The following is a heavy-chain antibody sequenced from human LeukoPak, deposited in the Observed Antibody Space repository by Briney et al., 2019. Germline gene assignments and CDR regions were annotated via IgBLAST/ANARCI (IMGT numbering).Heavy chain of an antibody. V-gene: IGHV1-69*04. Sequence: SVKVSCKASGGTFSSYAISWVRQAPGQGLEWMGRIIPILGIANYAQKFQGRVTITADKSTSTAYMELSSLRSEDTAVYYCASLGAAAGTVDYWGQGTLVTVSS. CDR2: IIPILGIA. J-gene: IGHJ4*02. CDR1: GGTFSSYA. CDR3: ASLGAAAGTVDY. D-gene: IGHD6-13*01.